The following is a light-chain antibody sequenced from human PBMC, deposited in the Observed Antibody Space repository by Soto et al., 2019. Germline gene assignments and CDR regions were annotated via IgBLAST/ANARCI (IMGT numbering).Light chain of an antibody. Sequence: QSVLTQPPSVSRAPGQRVTISCTGSSSNIGAGYDVHWYQQLPGTAPKLLIYGNTNRPSGVPDRFSGSKSGTSASLAITGLQAEDEADYYCQSYDISLSGSRVFGGGTKLTVL. V-gene: IGLV1-40*01. CDR3: QSYDISLSGSRV. CDR2: GNT. CDR1: SSNIGAGYD. J-gene: IGLJ2*01.